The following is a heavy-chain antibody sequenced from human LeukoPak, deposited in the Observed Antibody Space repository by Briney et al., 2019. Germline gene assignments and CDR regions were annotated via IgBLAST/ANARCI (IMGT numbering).Heavy chain of an antibody. V-gene: IGHV4-39*01. CDR3: ARQGSSGWYEPFDY. D-gene: IGHD6-19*01. J-gene: IGHJ4*02. CDR2: IYYSGST. CDR1: GGSIGSSSYY. Sequence: SETLSLTCTVSGGSIGSSSYYWGWIRQPPGKGLEWIGSIYYSGSTYYNPSLKSRVTISADTSKNQFSLKLSSVTAADTAVYYCARQGSSGWYEPFDYWGQGILVTVSS.